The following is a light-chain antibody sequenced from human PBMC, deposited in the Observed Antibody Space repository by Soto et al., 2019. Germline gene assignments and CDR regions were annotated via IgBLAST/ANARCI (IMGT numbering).Light chain of an antibody. CDR1: SSDVGGYNY. CDR2: EVS. Sequence: QSALTQPASVSGSPGQSITISCTGTSSDVGGYNYVSWYQQHPGKVPKLMIYEVSNRPSGVSNRFPGSKSGNTASLTISGLQAEDEADYYCSSYTTTTTPFVFGTGTKVTVL. CDR3: SSYTTTTTPFV. V-gene: IGLV2-14*01. J-gene: IGLJ1*01.